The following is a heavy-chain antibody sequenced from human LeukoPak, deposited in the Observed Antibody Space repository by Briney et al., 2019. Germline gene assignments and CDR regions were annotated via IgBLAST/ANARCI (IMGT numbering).Heavy chain of an antibody. Sequence: PGGSLRLSCAASGFTYSGSAMHWVRQASGKGLEWVGRIRSKANSYATAYAASVKGRFTISRDDSKNTAYLQMNSLKTEDTAVYYCTRGYGVFNNWGQGTLVTVSS. D-gene: IGHD3-3*01. CDR1: GFTYSGSA. J-gene: IGHJ4*02. V-gene: IGHV3-73*01. CDR2: IRSKANSYAT. CDR3: TRGYGVFNN.